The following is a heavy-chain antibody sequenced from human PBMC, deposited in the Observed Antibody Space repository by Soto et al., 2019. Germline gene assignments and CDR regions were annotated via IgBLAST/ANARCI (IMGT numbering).Heavy chain of an antibody. CDR1: GYAFTSQG. V-gene: IGHV1-18*01. CDR3: ARVAAKGLGPEDYYYYGMDV. Sequence: GAPAKVFSKASGYAFTSQGLRWVQHAPGQGLEWMGWISAYNGNTNYAQKLQGRVTMTTDTSTSTAYMELRSLRSDDTAVYYCARVAAKGLGPEDYYYYGMDVWGQGTTVTVS. J-gene: IGHJ6*02. D-gene: IGHD7-27*01. CDR2: ISAYNGNT.